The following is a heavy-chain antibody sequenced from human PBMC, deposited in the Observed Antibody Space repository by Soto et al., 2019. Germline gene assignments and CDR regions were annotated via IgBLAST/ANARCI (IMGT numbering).Heavy chain of an antibody. CDR1: GDSISSGAYY. D-gene: IGHD3-3*01. J-gene: IGHJ4*02. CDR2: IHSTGIT. CDR3: VTGFGPGWPYFYY. V-gene: IGHV4-31*03. Sequence: TLSLTCTVSGDSISSGAYYWSWIRQLPGKGLEWIAFIHSTGITYYNASLKSRVSISIDTSTNQFSLDLNSVAAADSAISYCVTGFGPGWPYFYYLGQGKPVTVSS.